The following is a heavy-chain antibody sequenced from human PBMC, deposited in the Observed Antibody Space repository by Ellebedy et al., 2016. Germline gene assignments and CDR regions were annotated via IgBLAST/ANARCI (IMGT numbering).Heavy chain of an antibody. D-gene: IGHD6-13*01. J-gene: IGHJ4*02. CDR3: VKGASSGSWVTMEY. CDR1: GFTLNNYA. CDR2: ITGETGAT. Sequence: GESLKISCVASGFTLNNYAMTWIRQAAGEGLEWVSAITGETGATYYADSVKGRFTISRDNSRNTLYLQMNSLRVEDTALYYCVKGASSGSWVTMEYWGQGALVTVSS. V-gene: IGHV3-23*01.